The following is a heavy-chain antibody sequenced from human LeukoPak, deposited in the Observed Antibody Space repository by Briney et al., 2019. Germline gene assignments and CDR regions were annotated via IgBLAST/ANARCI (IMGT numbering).Heavy chain of an antibody. CDR2: IYYSGST. CDR3: AAQYQLLSNWFDP. Sequence: SETLSLTRTVSGGSISSGDYYWSWIRQPPGKGLEWIGYIYYSGSTYYNPSLKSRVTISVDTSKNQFSLKLSSVTAADTAVYYCAAQYQLLSNWFDPWGQGTLVTVSS. CDR1: GGSISSGDYY. V-gene: IGHV4-30-4*01. J-gene: IGHJ5*02. D-gene: IGHD2-2*01.